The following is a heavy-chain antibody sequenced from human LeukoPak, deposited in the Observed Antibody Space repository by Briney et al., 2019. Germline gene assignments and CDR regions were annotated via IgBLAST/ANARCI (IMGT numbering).Heavy chain of an antibody. CDR3: ARDTWSSTFDY. CDR1: GYTFTSYG. V-gene: IGHV1-18*01. J-gene: IGHJ4*02. D-gene: IGHD1-26*01. Sequence: ASVKVSCKASGYTFTSYGISWVRQAPRQGLEWMGWISAYNGNTNYAQKLQGRVTMTTDTSTSTAYMELSSLRSEDTAVYYCARDTWSSTFDYWGQGTLVTVSS. CDR2: ISAYNGNT.